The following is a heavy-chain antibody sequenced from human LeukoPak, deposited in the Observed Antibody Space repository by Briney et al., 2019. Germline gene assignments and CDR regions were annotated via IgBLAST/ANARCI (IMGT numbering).Heavy chain of an antibody. V-gene: IGHV4-39*01. J-gene: IGHJ6*02. D-gene: IGHD3-9*01. CDR2: IYYSGST. Sequence: KPSETLSLTCTVSGGSISSSSYYWGWIRQPPGKGLEWIGSIYYSGSTYYNPSLKSRVTISVDTSKNQFSLKLSSVTAADTAVYYCARGNAVFADILTGYYNTRYYYYYGMDVWGQGTTVTVSS. CDR3: ARGNAVFADILTGYYNTRYYYYYGMDV. CDR1: GGSISSSSYY.